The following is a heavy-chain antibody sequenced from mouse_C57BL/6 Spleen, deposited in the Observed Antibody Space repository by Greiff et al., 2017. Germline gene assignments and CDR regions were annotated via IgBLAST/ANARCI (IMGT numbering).Heavy chain of an antibody. CDR3: ARYDDGYYGAWFAY. J-gene: IGHJ3*01. V-gene: IGHV3-8*01. D-gene: IGHD2-3*01. CDR1: GYSITSDY. Sequence: VQLQESGPGLAKPSQTLSLTCSVTGYSITSDYWNWLRKFPGNKLEYMGYISYSGSTYYNPSLKSRISITRDTSKNQYYLQLNSVTTEDTATYYCARYDDGYYGAWFAYWGQGTLVTVSA. CDR2: ISYSGST.